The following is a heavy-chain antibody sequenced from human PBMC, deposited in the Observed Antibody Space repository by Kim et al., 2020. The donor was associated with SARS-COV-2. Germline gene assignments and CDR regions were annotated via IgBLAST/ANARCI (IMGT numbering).Heavy chain of an antibody. CDR2: ITSSSSTI. Sequence: GGSLRLSCAASGFTFSSFSMTWVRQAPGKGLEWVSYITSSSSTIYYADSVKGRFSISRDNAKSSLYLQMNSLRDEDTAVYYCARDRGTTVTIYYFDYWGQGTLVTVSA. CDR3: ARDRGTTVTIYYFDY. D-gene: IGHD4-17*01. CDR1: GFTFSSFS. J-gene: IGHJ4*02. V-gene: IGHV3-48*02.